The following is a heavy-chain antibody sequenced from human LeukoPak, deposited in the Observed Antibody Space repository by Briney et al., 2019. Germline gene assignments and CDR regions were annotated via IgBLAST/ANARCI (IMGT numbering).Heavy chain of an antibody. CDR2: INPSGGST. CDR3: ARDRSSTRAATEENWFDP. V-gene: IGHV1-46*01. D-gene: IGHD2-15*01. CDR1: GYTFTSYG. J-gene: IGHJ5*02. Sequence: ASVKVSCKASGYTFTSYGISWVRQAPGQGLEWMGIINPSGGSTSYAQKFQGRVTMTRDMSTSTVCMELSSLRSEDTAVYYCARDRSSTRAATEENWFDPWGQGTLVTVSS.